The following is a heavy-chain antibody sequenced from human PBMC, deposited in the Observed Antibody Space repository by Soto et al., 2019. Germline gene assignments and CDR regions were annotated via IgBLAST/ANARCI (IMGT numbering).Heavy chain of an antibody. J-gene: IGHJ4*02. D-gene: IGHD2-2*01. Sequence: SETLSLTSTVSGCSISSGGYYWSWIRQHPGKGMEWIGYIYYSGSTYYNPSLKSRVTISVDTSKNQLSLKLSSVTAADTAVYYCARVQVVPAEYYFDYWGQGTLVTVSS. V-gene: IGHV4-31*03. CDR3: ARVQVVPAEYYFDY. CDR1: GCSISSGGYY. CDR2: IYYSGST.